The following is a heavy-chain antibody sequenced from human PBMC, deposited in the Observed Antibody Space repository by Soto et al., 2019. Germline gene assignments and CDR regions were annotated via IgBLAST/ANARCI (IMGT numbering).Heavy chain of an antibody. CDR1: AFTFSNYG. CDR3: AKENSGYEK. V-gene: IGHV3-23*01. D-gene: IGHD5-12*01. J-gene: IGHJ4*02. CDR2: ISSGGST. Sequence: GGSLRLSCAASAFTFSNYGMSWVRQAPGKGLEWVSAISSGGSTFYAESAKGRFTISRDNSKNTLYLQMNSLRAEDTAVYYCAKENSGYEKWGQGTLVTVSS.